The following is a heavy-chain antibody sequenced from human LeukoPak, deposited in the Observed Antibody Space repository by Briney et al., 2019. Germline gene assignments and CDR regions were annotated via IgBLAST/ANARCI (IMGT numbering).Heavy chain of an antibody. D-gene: IGHD1-26*01. Sequence: GGSLRLSCAASGFTFSTYAMSWVRQAPGKGLEWLSAISGSGGGTTYADSVKGRFTISRDNFKNTLYLQMNSLRADDTAVFYCAKHTCSGSNFADAFDIWGQGTMVTVSS. J-gene: IGHJ3*02. V-gene: IGHV3-23*01. CDR3: AKHTCSGSNFADAFDI. CDR2: ISGSGGGT. CDR1: GFTFSTYA.